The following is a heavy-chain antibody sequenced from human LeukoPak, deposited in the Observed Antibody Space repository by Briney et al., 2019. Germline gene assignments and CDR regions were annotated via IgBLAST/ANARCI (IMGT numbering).Heavy chain of an antibody. J-gene: IGHJ4*02. CDR1: GYTFTSYG. Sequence: ASVKVSCKASGYTFTSYGISWVRQAPGQGLEWMGWISAYNGNTNYAQKLQGRVTMTTDTSTSTAYMELRSLRSDDTAVYYCARPFYSSSWYYFDYWGQGTLVTVSS. V-gene: IGHV1-18*01. D-gene: IGHD6-13*01. CDR2: ISAYNGNT. CDR3: ARPFYSSSWYYFDY.